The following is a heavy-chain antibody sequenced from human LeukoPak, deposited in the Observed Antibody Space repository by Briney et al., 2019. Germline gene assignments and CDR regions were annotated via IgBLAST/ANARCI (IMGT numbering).Heavy chain of an antibody. CDR1: GGSISSYY. CDR3: ARVVAGSYLLRGWFDP. D-gene: IGHD1-26*01. CDR2: ICTSGST. Sequence: SETLSLTCTVSGGSISSYYWSWIRQPAGKGLEWIGRICTSGSTNYNPSLKSRVTMSVDTSKNQFSLKLSSVTAADTAVYYCARVVAGSYLLRGWFDPWGQGTLVTVSS. V-gene: IGHV4-4*07. J-gene: IGHJ5*02.